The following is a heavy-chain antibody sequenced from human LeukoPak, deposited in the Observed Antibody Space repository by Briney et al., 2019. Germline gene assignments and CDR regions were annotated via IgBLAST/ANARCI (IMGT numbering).Heavy chain of an antibody. V-gene: IGHV3-23*01. CDR2: ISGSGGST. J-gene: IGHJ4*02. D-gene: IGHD6-19*01. Sequence: GGSLRLSCAASGFTFSSYAMSWVRQAPGKGLEWVSAISGSGGSTYYADPVKGRFTISRDNSKNTLYLQMNSLRAEDTAVYYCAKDLEQWLVLGLFDYWGQGTLVTVSS. CDR3: AKDLEQWLVLGLFDY. CDR1: GFTFSSYA.